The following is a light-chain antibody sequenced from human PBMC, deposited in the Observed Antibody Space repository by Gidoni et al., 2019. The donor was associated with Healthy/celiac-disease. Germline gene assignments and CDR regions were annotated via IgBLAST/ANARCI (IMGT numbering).Light chain of an antibody. CDR1: SSDVCGYNY. CDR2: EVS. V-gene: IGLV2-14*01. CDR3: SSYTSSSRV. J-gene: IGLJ2*01. Sequence: QSALTQPASVSGSPGQSITISCTGTSSDVCGYNYVSWYQQHPGNAPKLMIYEVSNRPSGVSNRFSGSKSGNTASLTISGLQAEDEADYYCSSYTSSSRVFGGGTKLTVL.